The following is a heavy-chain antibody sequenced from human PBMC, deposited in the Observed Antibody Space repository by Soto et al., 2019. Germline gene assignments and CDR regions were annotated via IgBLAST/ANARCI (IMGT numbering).Heavy chain of an antibody. CDR2: ISSSSSYI. CDR1: GFTFSSYS. CDR3: ARDSRKSMNYDILTGYSWDC. J-gene: IGHJ4*02. D-gene: IGHD3-9*01. V-gene: IGHV3-21*01. Sequence: GGSLRLSCAASGFTFSSYSMNWVRQAPGKGLEWVSSISSSSSYIYYADSVKGRFTISRDNAKNSLYLQMNSLRAEDTAVYYCARDSRKSMNYDILTGYSWDCWGQGTLVTVSS.